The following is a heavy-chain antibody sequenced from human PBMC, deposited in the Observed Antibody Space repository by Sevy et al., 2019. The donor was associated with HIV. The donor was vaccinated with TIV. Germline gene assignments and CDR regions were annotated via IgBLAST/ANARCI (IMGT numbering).Heavy chain of an antibody. CDR1: EFTFSSYA. V-gene: IGHV3-30-3*01. J-gene: IGHJ6*02. CDR3: ARGGDIVGATGEYYYYGMDV. D-gene: IGHD1-26*01. Sequence: GGSLRLSCAASEFTFSSYAMHWVRQAPGKGLEWVAVISYDGSNKYYADSVKGRFTISRDNSKNTLYLQMNSLRAEDTAVYYCARGGDIVGATGEYYYYGMDVWGQGTTVTVSS. CDR2: ISYDGSNK.